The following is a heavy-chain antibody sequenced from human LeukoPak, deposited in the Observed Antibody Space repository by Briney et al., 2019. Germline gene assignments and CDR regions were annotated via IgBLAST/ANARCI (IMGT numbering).Heavy chain of an antibody. Sequence: GGSLRLSCEASGFTFNSYAMRWVRQAPGKGLEWVSSISGSGGSTYYADSVKGRFTISRDNSKNTLYLQMNSLIAEDTAVYYCAKVVRVGAIDYWGQGTLVTVSS. J-gene: IGHJ4*02. CDR1: GFTFNSYA. D-gene: IGHD1-26*01. CDR2: ISGSGGST. CDR3: AKVVRVGAIDY. V-gene: IGHV3-23*01.